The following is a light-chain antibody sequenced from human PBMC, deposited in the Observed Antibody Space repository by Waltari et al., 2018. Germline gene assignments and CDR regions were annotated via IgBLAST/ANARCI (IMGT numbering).Light chain of an antibody. CDR1: NIGRKR. CDR2: DDR. J-gene: IGLJ3*02. V-gene: IGLV3-21*03. Sequence: SFVLTQTPSVSVAPGNTARITCGGDNIGRKRVHWYQQKPGQAPVLVVHDDRDRSPGVPERISGSNSGNTATLTISSVDVGDEADYYCQLWDYTTDHWVFGGGTKLTVL. CDR3: QLWDYTTDHWV.